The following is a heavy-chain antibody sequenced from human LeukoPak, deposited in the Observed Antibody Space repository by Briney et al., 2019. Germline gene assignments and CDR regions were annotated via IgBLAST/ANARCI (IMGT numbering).Heavy chain of an antibody. J-gene: IGHJ4*02. V-gene: IGHV1-2*02. D-gene: IGHD1-26*01. CDR1: GYTFTGYY. Sequence: ASVKVSCKASGYTFTGYYMHWVRQAPGQGLEWMGWINPNSGGTNYAQKFQGRVTMTRDTSISTAYMELSRLRSDDTAVYYCATTFIVGAMNLAYWGQGTLVTVSS. CDR2: INPNSGGT. CDR3: ATTFIVGAMNLAY.